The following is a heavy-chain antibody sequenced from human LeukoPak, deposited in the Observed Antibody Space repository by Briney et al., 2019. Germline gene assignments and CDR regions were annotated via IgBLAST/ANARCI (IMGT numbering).Heavy chain of an antibody. D-gene: IGHD6-13*01. CDR3: ARMSDAYSNDY. CDR1: GYTFTGYY. CDR2: INPNSGGT. J-gene: IGHJ4*02. Sequence: ASVTVSFKASGYTFTGYYMHWVRQAPGQGLEWMGWINPNSGGTNYAQKFQGRVTMTRDTSISTAYMELSRLRSDDTAVYYCARMSDAYSNDYWGQGTLVTVSS. V-gene: IGHV1-2*02.